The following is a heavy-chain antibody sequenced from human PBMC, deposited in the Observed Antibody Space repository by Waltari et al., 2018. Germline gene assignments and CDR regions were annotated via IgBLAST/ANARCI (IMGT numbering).Heavy chain of an antibody. CDR1: GVSISTSRSY. Sequence: QLQLQESGPGLVNPSETLSLTCTVSGVSISTSRSYWGWLRQPPGKGLDWIGSLHYGGSSYFNPSLKSRVTISVDTSKNQFSLKLTSVTAADTAVYYCATLPIPLELWYFDLWGRGTLVTVSS. J-gene: IGHJ2*01. CDR3: ATLPIPLELWYFDL. V-gene: IGHV4-39*01. D-gene: IGHD1-7*01. CDR2: LHYGGSS.